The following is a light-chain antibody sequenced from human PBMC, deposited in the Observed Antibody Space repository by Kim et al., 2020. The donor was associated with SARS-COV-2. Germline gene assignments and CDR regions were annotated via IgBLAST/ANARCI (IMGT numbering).Light chain of an antibody. CDR3: QQSYSVPYI. Sequence: DIQMTQPPSSLSASARDRVTITCRASQSISTSLNWYQQRPGKVPQLLIYGASSLQSGVPARFSGSGSGTDFTLTITSLQPEDFATYYCQQSYSVPYIFGQGTKLEI. V-gene: IGKV1-39*01. CDR1: QSISTS. J-gene: IGKJ2*01. CDR2: GAS.